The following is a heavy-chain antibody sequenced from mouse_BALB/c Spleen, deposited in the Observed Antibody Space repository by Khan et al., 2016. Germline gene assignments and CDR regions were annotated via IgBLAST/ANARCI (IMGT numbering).Heavy chain of an antibody. V-gene: IGHV10S3*01. CDR3: VRDTPFAY. CDR1: GFTFNTNA. Sequence: EVQLVETGGGLVQPRGSLKLSCAASGFTFNTNAMNWVRQAPGKGLEWVSRIRSKSNNYATYYADSVKDRFTISRDDSQSMLYLQMNNLKTEDTDMYYCVRDTPFAYWGQGTLVTVSA. CDR2: IRSKSNNYAT. J-gene: IGHJ3*01.